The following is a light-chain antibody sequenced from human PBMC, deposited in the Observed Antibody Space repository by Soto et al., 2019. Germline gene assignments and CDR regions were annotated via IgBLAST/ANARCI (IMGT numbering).Light chain of an antibody. CDR1: QRVSSDS. Sequence: EIVWTQSPDTLSLSPGERATLSCRASQRVSSDSLAWYQQQPCQSPRLLIYSTSNRATGIPDRFSGSGSGTDFTLTIRRLEPEDVALYYCQQYGSAQTFGQGTKVESK. CDR3: QQYGSAQT. CDR2: STS. V-gene: IGKV3-20*01. J-gene: IGKJ1*01.